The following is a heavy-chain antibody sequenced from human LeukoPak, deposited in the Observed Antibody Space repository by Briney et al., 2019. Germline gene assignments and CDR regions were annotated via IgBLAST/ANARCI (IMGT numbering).Heavy chain of an antibody. CDR1: GYTFTGYY. J-gene: IGHJ3*02. Sequence: ASVKVSCKASGYTFTGYYMHWVRQAPGQGLEWMGWINPNSGNTGYAQKFQGRVTMTRNTSISTAYMELSSLRSEDTAVYYCARGYGSAFDIWGQGTMVTVSS. V-gene: IGHV1-8*02. CDR3: ARGYGSAFDI. D-gene: IGHD4-17*01. CDR2: INPNSGNT.